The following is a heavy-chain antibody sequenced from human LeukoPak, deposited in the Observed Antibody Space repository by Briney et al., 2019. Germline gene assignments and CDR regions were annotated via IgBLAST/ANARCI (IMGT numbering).Heavy chain of an antibody. J-gene: IGHJ4*02. CDR2: ISAYNGNT. Sequence: GASVKVSCKASGYTFTGYYMHWVRQAPGQGLEWMGWISAYNGNTNYAQNLQGRFTMTTDTSTTTAYMELRSLRSDDTAFYYCARRTYSSSSSLFDYWGQRTLVTVSS. V-gene: IGHV1-18*04. CDR1: GYTFTGYY. CDR3: ARRTYSSSSSLFDY. D-gene: IGHD6-6*01.